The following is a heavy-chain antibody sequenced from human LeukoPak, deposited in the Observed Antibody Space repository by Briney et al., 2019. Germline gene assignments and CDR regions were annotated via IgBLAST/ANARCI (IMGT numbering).Heavy chain of an antibody. V-gene: IGHV3-53*01. D-gene: IGHD2-8*01. CDR1: GFTVSNNS. CDR2: IYSDGST. CDR3: AREGGAGGTIDY. Sequence: PGGSLRLSCAASGFTVSNNSMSWGRQAPGKGLELGSVIYSDGSTYYADSVKGRFTISRDHSKNTLYLQMNSLRAEDTAVYYCAREGGAGGTIDYWGQGTLVTVSS. J-gene: IGHJ4*02.